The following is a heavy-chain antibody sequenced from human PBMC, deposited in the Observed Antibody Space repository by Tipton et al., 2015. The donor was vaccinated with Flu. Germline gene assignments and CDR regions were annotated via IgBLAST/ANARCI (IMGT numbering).Heavy chain of an antibody. D-gene: IGHD3-10*01. V-gene: IGHV3-33*01. CDR1: GFTFSSYG. CDR3: ARDSPDGGFDY. J-gene: IGHJ4*02. CDR2: IWYGETDK. Sequence: SLRLSCAGSGFTFSSYGIHWVRQAPGKGLEWVANIWYGETDKYYADSVKGRSSLSRDNFKRAVYLQLSSLRAEDTGLYYCARDSPDGGFDYWGQGTLVTVSS.